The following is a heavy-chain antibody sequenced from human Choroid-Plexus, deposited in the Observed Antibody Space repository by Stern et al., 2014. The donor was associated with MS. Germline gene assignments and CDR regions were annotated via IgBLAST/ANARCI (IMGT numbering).Heavy chain of an antibody. J-gene: IGHJ5*02. Sequence: VQLVESGGGVVQPGRPLRLSCVASGFTFGSCAMHWVRQAPGKGLVWVAGVSYDGSNKYYADSAKGRFTISRDNSQNTLYMQMSSLRPEDTAVYYCAKDRHYLTYFFDHWGQGSLVTVSS. CDR1: GFTFGSCA. CDR3: AKDRHYLTYFFDH. CDR2: VSYDGSNK. V-gene: IGHV3-30*18. D-gene: IGHD2/OR15-2a*01.